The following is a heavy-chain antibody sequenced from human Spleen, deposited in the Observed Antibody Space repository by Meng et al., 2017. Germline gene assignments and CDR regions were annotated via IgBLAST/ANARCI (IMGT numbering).Heavy chain of an antibody. Sequence: GSLRLSCTVSGGSISSYYWSWIRQPAGKGLEWIGRIYTSGSTNYNPSLKSRVTMSVDTSKNQFSLKLSSVTAADTAVYYCARGTSSWSFLFDYWGQGTLVTVSS. CDR2: IYTSGST. CDR1: GGSISSYY. J-gene: IGHJ4*02. V-gene: IGHV4-4*07. CDR3: ARGTSSWSFLFDY. D-gene: IGHD6-13*01.